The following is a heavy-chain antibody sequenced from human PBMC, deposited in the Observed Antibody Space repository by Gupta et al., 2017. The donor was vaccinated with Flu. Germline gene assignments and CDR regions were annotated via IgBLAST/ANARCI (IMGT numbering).Heavy chain of an antibody. CDR2: MYNGDRT. CDR3: ARAYYDFWSGPTEDSINYYFDY. V-gene: IGHV3-53*01. J-gene: IGHJ4*02. Sequence: APGKGLEWVSVMYNGDRTYYADSVKGRFTIFRDNSKNMLYLQMSSLRAEDTAVYYCARAYYDFWSGPTEDSINYYFDYWGQGTLVTVSS. D-gene: IGHD3-3*01.